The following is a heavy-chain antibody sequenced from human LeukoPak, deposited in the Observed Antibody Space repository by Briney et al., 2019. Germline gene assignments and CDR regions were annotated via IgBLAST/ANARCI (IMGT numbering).Heavy chain of an antibody. CDR1: GFTFSTYG. CDR3: GRVVEGSSGWFGEDFDF. D-gene: IGHD3-10*01. Sequence: GGSLRLSCAASGFTFSTYGMHWVRQAPGRGLEWVAFIRYGGGDKYYADSVKGRFTISRDNSKNTLSLQMNSLRDEDTAVYYCGRVVEGSSGWFGEDFDFWGQGTLVTVSS. CDR2: IRYGGGDK. J-gene: IGHJ4*02. V-gene: IGHV3-30*02.